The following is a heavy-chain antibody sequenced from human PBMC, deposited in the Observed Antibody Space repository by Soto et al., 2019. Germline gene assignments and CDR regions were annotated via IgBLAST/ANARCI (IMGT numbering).Heavy chain of an antibody. CDR2: ISGYNGNT. Sequence: ASVDVSSKDSGFTFTNNGFSWVRQDPGQGLEWMGWISGYNGNTKYAEKFQGRVTMTTDTSTSKAHMELRSLRSDDTAVYYCAREGQAPYYYYGMDVWGQGTAVTVSS. CDR3: AREGQAPYYYYGMDV. V-gene: IGHV1-18*01. CDR1: GFTFTNNG. J-gene: IGHJ6*02.